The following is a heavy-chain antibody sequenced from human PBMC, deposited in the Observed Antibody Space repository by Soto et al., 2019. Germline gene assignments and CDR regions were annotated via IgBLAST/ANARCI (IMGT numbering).Heavy chain of an antibody. V-gene: IGHV2-5*01. Sequence: QITLKESGPTLVRPTQPLTLTCTFSGFSLSTSGLGVCWIRQPPGKALEWLALIYWNDDKRYSPSLKARLTITKDTSKNQVVLTMTNMEPVDTATYYCAHRPSGWYLFDYWGQGTLVTVSS. D-gene: IGHD6-19*01. CDR2: IYWNDDK. CDR1: GFSLSTSGLG. CDR3: AHRPSGWYLFDY. J-gene: IGHJ4*02.